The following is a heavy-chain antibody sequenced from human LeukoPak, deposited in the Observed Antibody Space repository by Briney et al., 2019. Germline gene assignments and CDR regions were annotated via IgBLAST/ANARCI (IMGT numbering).Heavy chain of an antibody. D-gene: IGHD5-24*01. V-gene: IGHV4-59*01. Sequence: SETLSLTCTVSGGSIRSYYWSWIRQPPGKGLEWIGYVFYDGDTTSNPSPKSRVTISVDTSKNQFSLRLTSVTAADTAVYYCAREEMAATPRRIGAFDIWGHGTMVTVSS. CDR3: AREEMAATPRRIGAFDI. CDR1: GGSIRSYY. CDR2: VFYDGDT. J-gene: IGHJ3*02.